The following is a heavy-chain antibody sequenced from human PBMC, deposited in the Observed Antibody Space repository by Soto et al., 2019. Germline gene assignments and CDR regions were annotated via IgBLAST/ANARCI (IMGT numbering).Heavy chain of an antibody. V-gene: IGHV1-18*01. D-gene: IGHD4-17*01. Sequence: ASVKVSCKASGYTFTSYGISWVRQAPGQGLEWMGWISAYNGNTNYAQKLQGRVTMTTDTSTSTAYMELRSLRSDDTAVYYRARDRGDYIGHWFDPWGQGTLVTVSS. J-gene: IGHJ5*02. CDR3: ARDRGDYIGHWFDP. CDR2: ISAYNGNT. CDR1: GYTFTSYG.